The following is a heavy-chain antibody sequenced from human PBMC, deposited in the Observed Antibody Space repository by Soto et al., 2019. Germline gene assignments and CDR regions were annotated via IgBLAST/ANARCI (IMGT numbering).Heavy chain of an antibody. CDR1: GFTFTTYA. Sequence: RLSCSTSGFTFTTYALNWVRKAQGKGLAWASALSGSGGTTYYADSVRGRFTISRDNSKNTLFLQMSSLRAKDTALYYCAKQRAGYGSGSDTFYFDFWGQGTLVTVSS. CDR2: LSGSGGTT. D-gene: IGHD3-10*01. CDR3: AKQRAGYGSGSDTFYFDF. J-gene: IGHJ4*02. V-gene: IGHV3-23*01.